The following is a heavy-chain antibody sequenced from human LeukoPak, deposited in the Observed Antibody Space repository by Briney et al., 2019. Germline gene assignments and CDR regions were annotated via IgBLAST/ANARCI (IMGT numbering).Heavy chain of an antibody. V-gene: IGHV4-59*08. CDR3: ARHGGVGAGDSRRGDDAFDI. CDR1: RGSISGYY. D-gene: IGHD2-21*02. J-gene: IGHJ3*02. Sequence: PSETLSLTCTVSRGSISGYYWSWIRQPPGKGLEWIGHIYYSGSTNNNPSLKCRVTISVDTSKNQFSLKLSSVTAADPAVYYCARHGGVGAGDSRRGDDAFDIWVQGTMVTVSS. CDR2: IYYSGST.